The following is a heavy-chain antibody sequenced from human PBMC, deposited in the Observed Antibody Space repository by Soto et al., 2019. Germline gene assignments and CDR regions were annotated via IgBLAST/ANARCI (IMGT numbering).Heavy chain of an antibody. Sequence: QVQLQESGPGVVQPSDTLSVTCTVYGGSVSSRSHFWSWIRHPPGGGLQWIWYIYYTGNTNYSPALKRRATLSVATSRNKFSLSLPSVTAGAKAIYYCSRSDAESGSKKLDPRCQGNLGGVSS. CDR1: GGSVSSRSHF. CDR2: IYYTGNT. V-gene: IGHV4-61*01. J-gene: IGHJ5*02. CDR3: SRSDAESGSKKLDP. D-gene: IGHD1-26*01.